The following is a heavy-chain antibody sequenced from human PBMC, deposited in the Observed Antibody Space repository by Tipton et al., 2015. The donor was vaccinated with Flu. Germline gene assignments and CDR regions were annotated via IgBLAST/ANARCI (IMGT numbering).Heavy chain of an antibody. D-gene: IGHD4-11*01. CDR2: IHRSGST. CDR3: ARRDFSNYVSDPKNWFDP. Sequence: TLSLTCAVSGESISSDYFWDWIRQPPGKGLEWIATIHRSGSTNYNTSLRSRVTISVDTSKNQFSLEMRSVTASDMAVYYCARRDFSNYVSDPKNWFDPWGQGTLVTVSS. J-gene: IGHJ5*02. V-gene: IGHV4-38-2*01. CDR1: GESISSDYF.